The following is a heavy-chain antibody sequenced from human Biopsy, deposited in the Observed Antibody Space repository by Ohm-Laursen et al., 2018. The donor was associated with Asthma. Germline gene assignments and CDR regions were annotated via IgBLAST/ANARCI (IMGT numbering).Heavy chain of an antibody. CDR1: GFSLSSSGAN. D-gene: IGHD1-14*01. Sequence: TQTLTLTSSFSGFSLSSSGANVNWIRQPPGKALEWLARIDWEEDKFYSTSLRTRLTISKGSSEDQGVLTMTNMGPVDTATYYCTRHNDYWGPGILVTVSS. CDR2: IDWEEDK. CDR3: TRHNDY. V-gene: IGHV2-70*04. J-gene: IGHJ4*02.